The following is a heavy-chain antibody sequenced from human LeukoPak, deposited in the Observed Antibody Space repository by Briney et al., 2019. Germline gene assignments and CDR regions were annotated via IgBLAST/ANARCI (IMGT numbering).Heavy chain of an antibody. V-gene: IGHV3-33*01. Sequence: GGSLRLSCAASGFTFSSYGMHWVRQAPGKGLEWVAVIWYDGSNKYYADSVKGRFTISRDNSKNTLYLQMSSLRAEDTAVYYCARDLKVRGSITSPGYWGQGTLVTVSS. J-gene: IGHJ4*02. CDR2: IWYDGSNK. CDR3: ARDLKVRGSITSPGY. D-gene: IGHD3-10*01. CDR1: GFTFSSYG.